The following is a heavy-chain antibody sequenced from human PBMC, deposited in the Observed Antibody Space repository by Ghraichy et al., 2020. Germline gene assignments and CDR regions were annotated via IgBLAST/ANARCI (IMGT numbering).Heavy chain of an antibody. D-gene: IGHD2/OR15-2a*01. CDR2: ISSSSSYI. CDR3: ARDPHGPEGNPLSHGTTEERVNDY. CDR1: GFTFSSYS. Sequence: GGSLRLSCAASGFTFSSYSMNWVRQAPGKGLEWVSSISSSSSYIYYADSVKGRFTISRDNAKNSLYLQMNSLRAEDTAVYYCARDPHGPEGNPLSHGTTEERVNDYWGQGTLVTVSS. J-gene: IGHJ4*02. V-gene: IGHV3-21*01.